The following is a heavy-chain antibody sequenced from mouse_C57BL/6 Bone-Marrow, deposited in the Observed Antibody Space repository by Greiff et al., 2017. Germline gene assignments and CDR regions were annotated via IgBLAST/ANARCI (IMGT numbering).Heavy chain of an antibody. CDR1: GYTFTSYW. J-gene: IGHJ4*01. CDR2: IDPSDSYT. V-gene: IGHV1-69*01. Sequence: VQLQQPGAELVMPGASVKLSCKASGYTFTSYWMHWVKQRPGQGLEWIGEIDPSDSYTNYNQKFKGKSTLTVDKSSSTAYMQLSSLTSEDSAVYYCARSYYSNDVGVDYYAMDYWGQGTSVTVSS. D-gene: IGHD2-5*01. CDR3: ARSYYSNDVGVDYYAMDY.